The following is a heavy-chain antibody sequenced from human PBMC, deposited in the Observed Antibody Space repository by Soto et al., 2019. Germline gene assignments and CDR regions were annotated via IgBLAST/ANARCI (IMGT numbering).Heavy chain of an antibody. V-gene: IGHV1-18*01. Sequence: ASVKVSCKASGYTFTSYGISWVRQAPGQGLEWMGWISAYNGNTNYAQKLQGRVTMTTDTSTSTAYMELRSLRSDDTAVYYCSRVDPSAKSPDYWGRGTLVTVSS. D-gene: IGHD2-15*01. CDR2: ISAYNGNT. CDR1: GYTFTSYG. J-gene: IGHJ4*02. CDR3: SRVDPSAKSPDY.